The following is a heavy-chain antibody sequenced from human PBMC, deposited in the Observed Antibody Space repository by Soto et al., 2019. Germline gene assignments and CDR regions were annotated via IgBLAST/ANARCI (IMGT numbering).Heavy chain of an antibody. CDR2: ISCCGGST. D-gene: IGHD6-19*01. J-gene: IGHJ1*01. CDR3: AKADGEQWLIPHLDN. CDR1: GFNFKKFA. V-gene: IGHV3-23*01. Sequence: PGGSLRLSCEASGFNFKKFAMGWVRQAPGGGLEWVSGISCCGGSTFYADSVKGRFSLTRDDSKNTLSLQLNSLRVEDTAHYYCAKADGEQWLIPHLDNWGQGTQVTV.